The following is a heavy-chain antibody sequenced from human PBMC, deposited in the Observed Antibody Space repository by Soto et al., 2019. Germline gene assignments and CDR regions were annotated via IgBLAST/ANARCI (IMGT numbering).Heavy chain of an antibody. CDR3: ARVGLLISGYDPPTLNNWFDP. CDR2: ISAYNGNT. V-gene: IGHV1-18*01. Sequence: GASVKVSCKASGYTFTSYGISWVRQAPGQGLEWMGWISAYNGNTNYAQKLQGRVTMTTDTSTSTAYMELRSLRSDDAAVYYCARVGLLISGYDPPTLNNWFDPWGQGTLVTVSS. CDR1: GYTFTSYG. D-gene: IGHD5-12*01. J-gene: IGHJ5*02.